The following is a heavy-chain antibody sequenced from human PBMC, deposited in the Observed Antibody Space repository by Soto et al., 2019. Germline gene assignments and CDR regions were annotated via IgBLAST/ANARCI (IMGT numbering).Heavy chain of an antibody. D-gene: IGHD1-26*01. CDR1: GFTFYNYA. Sequence: EVQLLESGGGLVQPGGSLRLSCAASGFTFYNYAMTWVRQAPGKGPEWVSTIIGSGAGTYYADSVKGRFTISRDNSKNTLYLQMNSPRAEDTAVYYCAKAGAYSRNCWFDPWGQGTLVTVTS. V-gene: IGHV3-23*01. CDR3: AKAGAYSRNCWFDP. CDR2: IIGSGAGT. J-gene: IGHJ5*02.